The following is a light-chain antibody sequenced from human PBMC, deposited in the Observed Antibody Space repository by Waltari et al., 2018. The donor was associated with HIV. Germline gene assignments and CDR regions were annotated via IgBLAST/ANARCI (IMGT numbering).Light chain of an antibody. Sequence: QSALTQPPSASGFPGQSVTISCTGSSSDVGGYKYVSWYQQHPGKAPKLIISEVTKRPSGVPDRFSGSKSGNTASLTVSGLQAEDEADYFCTSYAGSFKGVVFGGGTKLTVL. CDR3: TSYAGSFKGVV. J-gene: IGLJ2*01. V-gene: IGLV2-8*01. CDR2: EVT. CDR1: SSDVGGYKY.